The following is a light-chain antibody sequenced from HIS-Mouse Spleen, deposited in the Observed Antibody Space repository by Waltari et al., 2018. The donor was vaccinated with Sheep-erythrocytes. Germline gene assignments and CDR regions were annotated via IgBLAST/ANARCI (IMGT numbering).Light chain of an antibody. V-gene: IGLV2-14*01. Sequence: QSALTQPASVSGSPGQSITISCTGTSSDVGGYNYVSWYQQHQGKAPKLMIYEGSNRPSWVSNRFSGSKSGNTASLTISGLQAEDEADYYCSSYTSSSTQVFGGGTKLTVL. CDR2: EGS. CDR3: SSYTSSSTQV. CDR1: SSDVGGYNY. J-gene: IGLJ2*01.